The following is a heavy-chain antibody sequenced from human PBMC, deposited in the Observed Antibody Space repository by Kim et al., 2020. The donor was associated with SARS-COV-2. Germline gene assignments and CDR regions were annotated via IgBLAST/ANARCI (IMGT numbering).Heavy chain of an antibody. CDR3: AKGMGGDCSGGGCYSRLLDY. Sequence: GGSLRLSCAGSGFTFNNYAMSWVRQSPGKGLEWVSAISDDGGSTYYGDSAKGRFTTSRDRSKNTLYLQMNSLRAEDTAVYYCAKGMGGDCSGGGCYSRLLDYWGQGTLVTVSS. D-gene: IGHD2-15*01. CDR2: ISDDGGST. J-gene: IGHJ4*02. V-gene: IGHV3-23*01. CDR1: GFTFNNYA.